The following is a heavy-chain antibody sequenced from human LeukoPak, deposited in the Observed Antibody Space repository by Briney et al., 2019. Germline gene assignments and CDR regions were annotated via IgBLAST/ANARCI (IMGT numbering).Heavy chain of an antibody. CDR1: GGSISSSSYY. J-gene: IGHJ4*02. CDR2: IYTSGST. V-gene: IGHV4-61*02. D-gene: IGHD6-13*01. CDR3: ARAPTRLSRVYYFDY. Sequence: PSETLSLTCTVSGGSISSSSYYWSWIRQPAGKGLEWIGRIYTSGSTNYNPPLKSRVTMSVDTSKNQFSLKLSSVTAADTAVYYCARAPTRLSRVYYFDYWGQGTLVTVSS.